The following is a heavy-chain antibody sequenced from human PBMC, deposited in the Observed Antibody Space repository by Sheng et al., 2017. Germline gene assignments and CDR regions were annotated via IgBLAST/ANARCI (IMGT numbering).Heavy chain of an antibody. V-gene: IGHV4-39*07. D-gene: IGHD3-3*01. J-gene: IGHJ3*02. CDR3: ARSSAGLWSGYYAFDI. CDR2: IYYSGST. CDR1: GGSISSSSYY. Sequence: QLQLQESGPGLVKPSETLSLTCTVSGGSISSSSYYWGWIRQPPGKGLEWIGSIYYSGSTYYNPSLKSRVTISVDTSKNQFSLKLSSVTAADTAVYYCARSSAGLWSGYYAFDIWGQGTMVTVSS.